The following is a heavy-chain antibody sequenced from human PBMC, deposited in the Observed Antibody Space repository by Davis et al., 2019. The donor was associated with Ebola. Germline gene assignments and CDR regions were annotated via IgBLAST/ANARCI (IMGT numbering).Heavy chain of an antibody. CDR3: ARDNDTSHYYYYYGMDV. CDR2: ISAYNGNT. J-gene: IGHJ6*02. D-gene: IGHD3-9*01. V-gene: IGHV1-18*01. Sequence: ASVKVSCKASGYTFTRYGISWVRQAPGQGLEWMGWISAYNGNTNYAQKLQGRVTMTTDTSTSTAYMELRSLRSDDTAVYYCARDNDTSHYYYYYGMDVWGQGTTVTVSS. CDR1: GYTFTRYG.